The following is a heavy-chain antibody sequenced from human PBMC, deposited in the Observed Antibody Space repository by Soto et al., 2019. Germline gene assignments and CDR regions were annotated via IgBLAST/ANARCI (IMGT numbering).Heavy chain of an antibody. D-gene: IGHD2-21*01. V-gene: IGHV4-34*01. CDR1: GGSFSGYY. J-gene: IGHJ3*02. CDR3: ARALLWSGAFDI. CDR2: INHSGST. Sequence: QVQLQQWGAGLLKPSETLSLTCAVYGGSFSGYYWSWIRQPPGKGLEWIGEINHSGSTNYNPSLKCRVTISVDTSKNQFSLKLSSVTAADTAVYYCARALLWSGAFDIWGQGTMVTVSS.